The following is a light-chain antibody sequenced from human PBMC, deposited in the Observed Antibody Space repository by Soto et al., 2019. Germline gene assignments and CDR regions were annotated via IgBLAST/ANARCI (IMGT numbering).Light chain of an antibody. J-gene: IGLJ1*01. CDR2: DVS. Sequence: QSALTQPASVSGSPGQSITISCTGTSSDVGGYNYVSWYQQHPGKAPKLMIYDVSNRPSGVSYRFSGSKSGNTASLTISGLQAEDEADYYCSSYTSSSTRVFGTGNKVTVL. CDR1: SSDVGGYNY. CDR3: SSYTSSSTRV. V-gene: IGLV2-14*01.